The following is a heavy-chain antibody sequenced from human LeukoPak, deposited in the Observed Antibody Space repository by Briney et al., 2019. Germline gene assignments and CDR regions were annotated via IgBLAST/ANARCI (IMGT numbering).Heavy chain of an antibody. CDR1: GFTFSTYS. V-gene: IGHV3-21*04. CDR2: ISTSSSYI. Sequence: GGSLRLSCTASGFTFSTYSLNWVRQAPGKGLEWVSSISTSSSYIYYADSVKGRFTISRDNPKNTLYLQMNSLRAEDTAVYYCARDQKSSGWYYYYYGMDVWGQGTTVTVSS. CDR3: ARDQKSSGWYYYYYGMDV. D-gene: IGHD6-19*01. J-gene: IGHJ6*02.